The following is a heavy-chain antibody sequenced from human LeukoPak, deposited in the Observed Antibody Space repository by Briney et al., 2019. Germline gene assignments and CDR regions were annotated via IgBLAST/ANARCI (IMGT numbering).Heavy chain of an antibody. J-gene: IGHJ6*04. CDR1: GSTFSSYE. D-gene: IGHD3-10*02. Sequence: PGGSLRLSCVASGSTFSSYEMNWVRQAPGKGLEWVSYISKSDSTIYYADSVKGRFTISRDNAKNSLYLQMNSLRAEDTAVYYCAELGITMIGGVWGKGTTVTISS. CDR3: AELGITMIGGV. CDR2: ISKSDSTI. V-gene: IGHV3-48*03.